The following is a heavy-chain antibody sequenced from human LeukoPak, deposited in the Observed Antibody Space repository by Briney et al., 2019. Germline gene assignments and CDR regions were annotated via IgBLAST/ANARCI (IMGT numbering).Heavy chain of an antibody. CDR3: ARDGGSYSKPLDI. CDR2: IWYDGSNK. CDR1: GFTFSSYG. D-gene: IGHD1-26*01. Sequence: GGSLRLSCAASGFTFSSYGMHWVRQAPGKGLEWVAVIWYDGSNKYYADSVKGRFTISRDNSKNTLYLQMNSLRAEDTAVYYCARDGGSYSKPLDIWGQGTMVTVSS. V-gene: IGHV3-33*01. J-gene: IGHJ3*02.